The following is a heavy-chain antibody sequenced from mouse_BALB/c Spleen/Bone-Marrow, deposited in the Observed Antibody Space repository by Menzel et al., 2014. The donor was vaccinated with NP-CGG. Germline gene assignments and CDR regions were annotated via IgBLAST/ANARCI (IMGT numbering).Heavy chain of an antibody. CDR1: GYTFTSYW. J-gene: IGHJ2*01. D-gene: IGHD1-1*01. CDR3: ARGGSSSFDY. Sequence: QVQLQQSGAELVKPGASVKLSCKASGYTFTSYWMHWVKQRPGQSLEWIGEINPSNGRTNYNEKFKSKATLTVDKSSSTAYMQLSSLTSENTTVYYCARGGSSSFDYWGQGTTLTVSS. V-gene: IGHV1S81*02. CDR2: INPSNGRT.